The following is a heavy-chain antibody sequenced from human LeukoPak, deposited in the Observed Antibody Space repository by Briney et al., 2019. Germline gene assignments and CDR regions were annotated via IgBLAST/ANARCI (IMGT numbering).Heavy chain of an antibody. CDR1: GFTFSPYT. V-gene: IGHV3-21*01. CDR3: AGELGSALDAFDI. CDR2: ISSSSSFI. D-gene: IGHD7-27*01. Sequence: GGSLRLSCAASGFTFSPYTMNWVRQAPGKGLEWVSSISSSSSFIYYADSVKGRFTISRDNAKNSLYLQMNSLRAEDTAVYYCAGELGSALDAFDIWGQGTMVTVSS. J-gene: IGHJ3*02.